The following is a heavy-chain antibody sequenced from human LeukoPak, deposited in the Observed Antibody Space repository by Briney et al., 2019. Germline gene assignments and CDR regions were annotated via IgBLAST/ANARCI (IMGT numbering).Heavy chain of an antibody. CDR3: ARDSSPDSATTYYDALDM. Sequence: GGSLRLSCAGSGFSFRRFWMTWVRQAPGRGLEWVANINGDGDGKRYADSVKDRFTISRDNARSLVLLQIHSLRDEDTALYYCARDSSPDSATTYYDALDMWGQGTMVTVS. CDR2: INGDGDGK. D-gene: IGHD1-1*01. CDR1: GFSFRRFW. V-gene: IGHV3-7*01. J-gene: IGHJ3*02.